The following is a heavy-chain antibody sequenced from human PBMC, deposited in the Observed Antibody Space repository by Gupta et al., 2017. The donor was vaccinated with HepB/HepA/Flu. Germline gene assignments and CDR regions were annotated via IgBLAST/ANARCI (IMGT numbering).Heavy chain of an antibody. J-gene: IGHJ4*02. D-gene: IGHD3-22*01. V-gene: IGHV3-43*02. CDR3: AKDFYYDSSGYRIGH. CDR1: GFAITDYA. Sequence: EVQLGESGGGLVQPGGFLSLSCAVSGFAITDYAMPWVRQFPGKGLEWVSLIKGSAGRTQYADSVEGRFTISRDHSKNSLYLQMNSLRIEDTAIYYCAKDFYYDSSGYRIGHWGQGTLVTVSS. CDR2: IKGSAGRT.